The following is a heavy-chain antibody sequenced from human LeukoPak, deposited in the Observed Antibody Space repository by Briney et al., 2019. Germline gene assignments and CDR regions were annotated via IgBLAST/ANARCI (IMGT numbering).Heavy chain of an antibody. CDR2: INWNGDST. J-gene: IGHJ4*02. CDR3: ARDRAIAVDVGVDY. V-gene: IGHV3-20*04. D-gene: IGHD6-19*01. CDR1: GFTFDDYA. Sequence: GGSLRLSCAASGFTFDDYAMNWVRQAPGKGLEWVSGINWNGDSTGYVDSVKGRFTISRDNAKNSLYLQMNSLRVEDTALYYCARDRAIAVDVGVDYWGQGTLVTVSS.